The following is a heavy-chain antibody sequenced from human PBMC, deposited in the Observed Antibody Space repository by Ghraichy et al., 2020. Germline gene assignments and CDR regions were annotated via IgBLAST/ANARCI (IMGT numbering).Heavy chain of an antibody. CDR1: GGSFSGYY. V-gene: IGHV4-34*01. Sequence: GSLRLSCAVYGGSFSGYYWSWIRQPPGKGLEWIGEINHSGSTNYNPSLKSRVTISVDTSKNQFSLKLNSVTAADTAVYYCARGDYYDSGGLTYWGQGTLVTVSS. J-gene: IGHJ4*02. CDR3: ARGDYYDSGGLTY. D-gene: IGHD3-22*01. CDR2: INHSGST.